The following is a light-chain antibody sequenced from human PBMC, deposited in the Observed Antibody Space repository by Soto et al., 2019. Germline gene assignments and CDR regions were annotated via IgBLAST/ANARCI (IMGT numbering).Light chain of an antibody. CDR3: QQYYSTPYT. Sequence: DIVRTQSPDSLAVSLGERATINCKSSQSVLYSSNNKNYLAWYQQKPGQPPKLLIYWASTRESGVPDRFSGSGSGTDFTLTISSLQAEDVAVYYCQQYYSTPYTFGQGTKLVIK. CDR1: QSVLYSSNNKNY. CDR2: WAS. V-gene: IGKV4-1*01. J-gene: IGKJ2*01.